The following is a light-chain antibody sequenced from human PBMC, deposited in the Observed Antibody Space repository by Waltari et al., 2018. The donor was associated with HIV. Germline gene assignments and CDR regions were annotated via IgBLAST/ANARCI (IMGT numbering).Light chain of an antibody. J-gene: IGKJ1*01. CDR3: QQYNTYSRT. CDR2: KAS. CDR1: QSISGL. V-gene: IGKV1-5*03. Sequence: DIQMTQSLSPLPSSVGASVPLNGRASQSISGLLAWYQQKPGKAPNLLIYKASTLESGVPSRFSGSGSGTEFTLTISSLQPDDFATYYCQQYNTYSRTFGQGTKVEIK.